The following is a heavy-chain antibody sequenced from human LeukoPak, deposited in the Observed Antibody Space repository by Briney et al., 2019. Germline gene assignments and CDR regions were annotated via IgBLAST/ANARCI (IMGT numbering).Heavy chain of an antibody. D-gene: IGHD4-11*01. CDR1: GFSFSNCG. CDR3: AKDSSFGDYRAYIDY. V-gene: IGHV3-30*18. J-gene: IGHJ4*02. Sequence: GGSLRLPCAASGFSFSNCGMRWVRQAPGKGLEWVAVISYDGSKKYYADSVKGRFTISRDNSKNTVYLQMNGLRAEDTAMFYCAKDSSFGDYRAYIDYWGQGTLVTVSS. CDR2: ISYDGSKK.